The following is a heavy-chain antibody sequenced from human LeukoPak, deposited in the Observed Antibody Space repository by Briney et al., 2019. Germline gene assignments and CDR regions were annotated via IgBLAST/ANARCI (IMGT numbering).Heavy chain of an antibody. J-gene: IGHJ6*03. CDR1: GGSISSYY. V-gene: IGHV4-59*01. CDR3: ARLVARAPRYYYYYMDV. D-gene: IGHD2-8*02. Sequence: SETLSLTCTVSGGSISSYYWSWIRQPPGKGLEWIGYIYYSGSTNYNPSLKSRVTISVDTSKNQFSLKLSSVTAADTAVYYCARLVARAPRYYYYYMDVWGKGTTVTVSS. CDR2: IYYSGST.